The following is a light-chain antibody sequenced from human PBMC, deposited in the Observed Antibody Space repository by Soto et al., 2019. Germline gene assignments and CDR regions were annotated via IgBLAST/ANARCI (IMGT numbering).Light chain of an antibody. CDR1: QNINNY. V-gene: IGKV1-33*01. CDR2: DAS. Sequence: DIQMTPSPSSLSASVGDRATITCQASQNINNYLNWYQQKPGRAPKLLIYDASNLEAGVPSRFRGSGSGTDFTFTISRLQPEDIATYDCQQYENLPTFGQGTRLEIK. CDR3: QQYENLPT. J-gene: IGKJ5*01.